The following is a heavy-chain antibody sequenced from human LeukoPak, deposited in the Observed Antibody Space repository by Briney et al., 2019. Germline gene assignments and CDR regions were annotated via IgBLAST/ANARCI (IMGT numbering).Heavy chain of an antibody. CDR1: GGTFSSYG. V-gene: IGHV1-18*01. CDR2: ISAYNGNT. D-gene: IGHD1-26*01. CDR3: ATSGSYYAGTKPFDY. Sequence: ASVKVSCKASGGTFSSYGISWVRQAPGQGLEWMGWISAYNGNTNYAQKLQGRVTMTTDTSTSTAYMELRSLRSDDTAVCYCATSGSYYAGTKPFDYWGQGTLVTVSS. J-gene: IGHJ4*02.